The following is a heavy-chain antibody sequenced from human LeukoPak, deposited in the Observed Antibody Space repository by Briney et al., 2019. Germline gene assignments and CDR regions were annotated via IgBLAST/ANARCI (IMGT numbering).Heavy chain of an antibody. CDR2: ISYDGSNK. V-gene: IGHV3-30-3*01. D-gene: IGHD3-9*01. J-gene: IGHJ4*02. CDR3: ASGDYDILTGYYNDPGY. Sequence: GGSLRLSCAASGFTFSDYYMSWIRQAPGRGLEWVAVISYDGSNKYYADSVKGRFTISRDNSKNTLYLQMNSLRAEDTAVYYCASGDYDILTGYYNDPGYWGQGTLVTVSS. CDR1: GFTFSDYY.